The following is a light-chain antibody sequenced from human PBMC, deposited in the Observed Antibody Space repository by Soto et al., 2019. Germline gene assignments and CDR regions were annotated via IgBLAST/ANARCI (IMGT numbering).Light chain of an antibody. V-gene: IGLV2-14*01. Sequence: QSALTQPASVSGSPGQSITISCTGTSSDVGGYNYVSWYQQHPGKAPKLMIYDVSNRPSGVSNRFSGSKSGNTASLTISGLQAEDEADYYCSSYTSSSPNWVFGGGPRLTVL. CDR2: DVS. J-gene: IGLJ3*02. CDR1: SSDVGGYNY. CDR3: SSYTSSSPNWV.